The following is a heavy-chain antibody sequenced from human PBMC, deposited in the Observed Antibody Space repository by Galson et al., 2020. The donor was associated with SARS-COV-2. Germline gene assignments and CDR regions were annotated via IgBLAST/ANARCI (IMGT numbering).Heavy chain of an antibody. Sequence: GESLKISCAASGFTFSSYTMNWVRQVPGEGLEWVSSVTTYSTYINYADSVKGRFTISRDNAKNSLYLQMNSLRAGDTAVYFCARTGTPHYYYSYYMDVWGKGTTVTVSS. CDR3: ARTGTPHYYYSYYMDV. V-gene: IGHV3-21*01. CDR1: GFTFSSYT. CDR2: VTTYSTYI. J-gene: IGHJ6*03. D-gene: IGHD6-13*01.